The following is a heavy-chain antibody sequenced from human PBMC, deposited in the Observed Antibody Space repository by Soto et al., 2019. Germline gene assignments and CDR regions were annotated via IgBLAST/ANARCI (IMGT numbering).Heavy chain of an antibody. CDR2: IRSKAYGGTT. Sequence: GGSLRLSCTASGFTFGDYAMSWFRQAPGKGLEWVGFIRSKAYGGTTEYAASVKGRFTISRDDSKSIAYLQMNSLKTEETAVYYCTRQPYSSGWYEDGMDVWGQGTTVTVSS. J-gene: IGHJ6*02. V-gene: IGHV3-49*03. D-gene: IGHD6-19*01. CDR3: TRQPYSSGWYEDGMDV. CDR1: GFTFGDYA.